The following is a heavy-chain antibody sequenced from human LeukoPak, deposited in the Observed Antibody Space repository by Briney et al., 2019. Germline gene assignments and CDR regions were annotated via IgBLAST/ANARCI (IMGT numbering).Heavy chain of an antibody. CDR1: GYTFTKYY. Sequence: AASVKVSCKASGYTFTKYYTFWVRQAPGQGLEWMGRINPSSGGTDYALKFQGSVTMTRDTTISTAYMEPSRLRSDDTAMYYCARGYCSGGSCYSVENWFDPWGQGTLVTVSS. CDR2: INPSSGGT. CDR3: ARGYCSGGSCYSVENWFDP. D-gene: IGHD2-15*01. J-gene: IGHJ5*02. V-gene: IGHV1-2*06.